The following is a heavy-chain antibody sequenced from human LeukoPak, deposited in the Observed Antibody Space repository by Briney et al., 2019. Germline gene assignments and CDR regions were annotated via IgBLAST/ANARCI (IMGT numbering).Heavy chain of an antibody. CDR3: ARDKYYYDSSGYLEARFDP. CDR1: GGSISSSSYY. CDR2: IYYSGST. Sequence: SETLSLTCTVSGGSISSSSYYWGWIRQPPGKGLEWIGSIYYSGSTNYNPSLKSRVTMSVDTSKNQFSLKLSSVTAADTAVYYCARDKYYYDSSGYLEARFDPWGQGTLVTVSS. J-gene: IGHJ5*02. V-gene: IGHV4-39*07. D-gene: IGHD3-22*01.